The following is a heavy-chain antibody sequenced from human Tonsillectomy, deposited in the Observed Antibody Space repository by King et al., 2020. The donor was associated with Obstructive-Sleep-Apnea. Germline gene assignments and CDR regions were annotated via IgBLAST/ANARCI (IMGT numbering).Heavy chain of an antibody. J-gene: IGHJ5*02. CDR3: AREGYGP. Sequence: QLQESGPGLVKPSETLSLTCTVSGYSINSGYYWGWIRQPPGKGLEWIGSVYHSWNTYYNPSLKSRVTISVHTSQNQFSLRLFSVTAADTAVYYCAREGYGPWGQGALVTVSS. CDR2: VYHSWNT. V-gene: IGHV4-38-2*02. CDR1: GYSINSGYY. D-gene: IGHD5-12*01.